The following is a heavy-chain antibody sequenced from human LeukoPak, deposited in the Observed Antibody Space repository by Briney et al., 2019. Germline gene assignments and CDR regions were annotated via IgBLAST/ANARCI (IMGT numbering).Heavy chain of an antibody. V-gene: IGHV1-2*02. D-gene: IGHD6-13*01. CDR1: GYTFSGYY. Sequence: AAVKVSCKASGYTFSGYYMHWVRQAPGQGVEWMGWISPNSGGTNYAQTFQGRVNMTRDTSITTAYMELSRLTSDDTAVYYCARGSRIGAAGSFDYWGQGTLVTVSS. CDR2: ISPNSGGT. CDR3: ARGSRIGAAGSFDY. J-gene: IGHJ4*02.